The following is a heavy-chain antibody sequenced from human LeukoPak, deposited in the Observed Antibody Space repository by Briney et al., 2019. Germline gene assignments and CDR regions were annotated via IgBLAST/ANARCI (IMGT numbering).Heavy chain of an antibody. CDR2: ISPNSGGT. D-gene: IGHD3-22*01. CDR3: ARDFFRSMYYYDSSDYSNRDY. CDR1: GYTFTGYY. V-gene: IGHV1-2*02. J-gene: IGHJ4*02. Sequence: ASVKVSCKASGYTFTGYYMHWVRQAPGQGLEWMGWISPNSGGTNYAQKFQGRVTMTRDTSISTAYMELSRLRPDDTAVYYCARDFFRSMYYYDSSDYSNRDYWGQGTLVTVSS.